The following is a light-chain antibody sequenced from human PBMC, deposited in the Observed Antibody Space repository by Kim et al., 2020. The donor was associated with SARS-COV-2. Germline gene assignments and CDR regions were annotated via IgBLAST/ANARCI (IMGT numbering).Light chain of an antibody. J-gene: IGLJ2*01. Sequence: GQRVTIACSASSSNIGSNYVYWYQQLPGTAPKLRIYSNNQRPSGVPDRFSGSKAGTSASLAISGLRSEDEADYYCAAWDDSLSGVVFGGGTQLTVL. CDR3: AAWDDSLSGVV. V-gene: IGLV1-47*02. CDR2: SNN. CDR1: SSNIGSNY.